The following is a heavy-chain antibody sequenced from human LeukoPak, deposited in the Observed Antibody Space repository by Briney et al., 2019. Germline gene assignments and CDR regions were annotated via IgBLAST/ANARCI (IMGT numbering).Heavy chain of an antibody. CDR2: IYHSGST. V-gene: IGHV4-4*02. CDR1: HGSINSSNW. D-gene: IGHD2-21*01. Sequence: SGTLSLTCAVSHGSINSSNWWSWVRQPPGKGLEWIGEIYHSGSTNYNPSLKSRVTISVDKSKNQFSLKLSSVTAADTAVYFCAKAFVGATGSYFDYWGQGTLVTVSS. J-gene: IGHJ4*02. CDR3: AKAFVGATGSYFDY.